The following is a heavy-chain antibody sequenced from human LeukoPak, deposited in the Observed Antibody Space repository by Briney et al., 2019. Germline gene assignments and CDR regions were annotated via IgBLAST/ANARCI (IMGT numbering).Heavy chain of an antibody. J-gene: IGHJ6*02. CDR2: INAGNGNT. Sequence: ASVKVSCKASGYTFTSYAMHWVRQAPGQRLEWMGCINAGNGNTKYSQKFQGRVTITRDTSASTAYMELSSLRSEDTAVYYCASNREWSTPEAYYGMDVWGQGTTVTVSS. CDR1: GYTFTSYA. V-gene: IGHV1-3*01. D-gene: IGHD3-3*01. CDR3: ASNREWSTPEAYYGMDV.